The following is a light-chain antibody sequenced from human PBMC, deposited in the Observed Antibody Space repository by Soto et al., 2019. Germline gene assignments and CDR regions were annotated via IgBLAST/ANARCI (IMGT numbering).Light chain of an antibody. CDR2: EVS. J-gene: IGLJ1*01. Sequence: QSVLTQPPSAAGSPGQSVTISCTGTSSDVGKYDYVSWFQHHPGKAPKLIIYEVSKRPSVVPDRFSGSKSGNTASLTVSGLQADDEADYYCNSYVGSNNYVLGTGTKVTVL. V-gene: IGLV2-8*01. CDR1: SSDVGKYDY. CDR3: NSYVGSNNYV.